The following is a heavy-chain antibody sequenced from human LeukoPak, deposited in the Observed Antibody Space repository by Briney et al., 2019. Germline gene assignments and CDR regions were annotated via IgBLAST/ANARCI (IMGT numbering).Heavy chain of an antibody. V-gene: IGHV1-18*01. CDR1: GYIFNSYG. J-gene: IGHJ3*02. Sequence: ASVKVSCKASGYIFNSYGISWVRQAPGQGLEWMGWISGYNGNTNYAQRLQGRVTMTTDTSTTTAYMELRSLSSDDTAVYYCARGRCHWGSCVWGGFDIWGQGTLVTVSS. CDR3: ARGRCHWGSCVWGGFDI. CDR2: ISGYNGNT. D-gene: IGHD7-27*01.